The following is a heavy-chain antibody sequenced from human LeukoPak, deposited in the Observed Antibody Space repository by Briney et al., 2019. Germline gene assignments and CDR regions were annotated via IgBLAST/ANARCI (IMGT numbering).Heavy chain of an antibody. D-gene: IGHD6-13*01. CDR2: IYYSGST. J-gene: IGHJ3*01. V-gene: IGHV4-59*01. CDR3: ARFGYSSSWYHVFVV. Sequence: SETLSLTCTVSGGSISSYYWSWIRQPPGKGLEWIGYIYYSGSTNYNPSLKSRVTISVDTSKNQFSLKLSSVTAADTAVYYCARFGYSSSWYHVFVVGAQGKMFTV. CDR1: GGSISSYY.